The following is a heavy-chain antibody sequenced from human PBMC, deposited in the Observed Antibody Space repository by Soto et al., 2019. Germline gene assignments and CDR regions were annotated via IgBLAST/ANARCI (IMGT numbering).Heavy chain of an antibody. Sequence: EVQLVESEGGLVQRGGSLRLSCAASGFTFNYYWMHWVRQAPGQGLVWVSHIHSDGSSTTYADSVKGRFTSSRDNAKNTLYLQMNSLRAEDTAVYYCAMGDKGGFDLWGQGTTDTVSS. CDR2: IHSDGSST. D-gene: IGHD2-21*02. CDR3: AMGDKGGFDL. J-gene: IGHJ3*01. V-gene: IGHV3-74*01. CDR1: GFTFNYYW.